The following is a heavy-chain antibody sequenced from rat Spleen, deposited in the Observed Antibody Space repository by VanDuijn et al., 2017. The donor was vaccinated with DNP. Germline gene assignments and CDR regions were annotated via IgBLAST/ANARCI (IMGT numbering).Heavy chain of an antibody. CDR2: ISHTGDHT. CDR1: GFIFSNYW. CDR3: AKHDGTEGIDFDY. J-gene: IGHJ2*01. V-gene: IGHV5-31*01. Sequence: EVQLVESGGGPVQPGRSLKLSCVASGFIFSNYWMTWIRQAPGKGLEWVASISHTGDHTYYSDSVKGRFSLSRDNAKSTLYLQMDSLRSEDTATYYCAKHDGTEGIDFDYWGQGVMVTVSS. D-gene: IGHD1-11*01.